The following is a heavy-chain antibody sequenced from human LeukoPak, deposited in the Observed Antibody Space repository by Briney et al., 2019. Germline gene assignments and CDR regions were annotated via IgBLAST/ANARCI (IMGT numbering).Heavy chain of an antibody. CDR1: GFILSGHS. V-gene: IGHV3-30-3*01. CDR2: ISREGCKG. J-gene: IGHJ4*02. Sequence: GGYLRLSCDASGFILSGHSRHGFPEAPVKRLQSAGVISREGCKGYYIASVKGRFTISRDNAKNALYLQMNSLRPEDTAVYHCVRDSPYCSSMSCFTVNYFDYWGQGARVTGSA. D-gene: IGHD2-2*01. CDR3: VRDSPYCSSMSCFTVNYFDY.